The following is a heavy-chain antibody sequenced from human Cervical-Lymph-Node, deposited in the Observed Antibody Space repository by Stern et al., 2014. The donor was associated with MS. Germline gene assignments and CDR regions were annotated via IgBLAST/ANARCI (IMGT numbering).Heavy chain of an antibody. CDR1: GGTFSSPA. V-gene: IGHV1-69*17. J-gene: IGHJ6*02. Sequence: VQLVESGAEVKKPGSSVKVSCKASGGTFSSPAISWVRQPPRPGLQLMGGIIPIFTIPKSEQKFQGRGMITADKSTSTAYMEFRSLRSEDTAVYYCAAQRISLVRGVMPYYDAMDVWGQGTTVTVSS. D-gene: IGHD3-10*01. CDR2: IIPIFTIP. CDR3: AAQRISLVRGVMPYYDAMDV.